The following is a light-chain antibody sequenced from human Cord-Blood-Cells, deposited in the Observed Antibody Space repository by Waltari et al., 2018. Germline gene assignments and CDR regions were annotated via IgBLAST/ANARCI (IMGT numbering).Light chain of an antibody. CDR1: QSVSSSY. V-gene: IGKV3-20*01. Sequence: EIVLTQSPGTLSLSPGERATLSCRASQSVSSSYLAWYQQKPGQAPRFLIYGASRRATCIPDRFSGSGSGTDFTLTISRLEPEDFAVYYCQQYGSSPLTFGGGTKVEIK. CDR2: GAS. J-gene: IGKJ4*01. CDR3: QQYGSSPLT.